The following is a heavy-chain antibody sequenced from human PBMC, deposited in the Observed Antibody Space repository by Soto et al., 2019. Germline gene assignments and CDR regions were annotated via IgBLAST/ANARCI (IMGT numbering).Heavy chain of an antibody. CDR2: IRSKAYGGTT. V-gene: IGHV3-49*03. CDR3: TGQRWLHLQGY. CDR1: GFTFGDYA. Sequence: PGGSLRLSCTASGFTFGDYAMSWFRQAPGKGLEWVGFIRSKAYGGTTEYAASVKGRFTISRDDSKSIAYLQMNSLKTEDTAVYYCTGQRWLHLQGYWGQGTLVTVSS. J-gene: IGHJ4*02. D-gene: IGHD5-12*01.